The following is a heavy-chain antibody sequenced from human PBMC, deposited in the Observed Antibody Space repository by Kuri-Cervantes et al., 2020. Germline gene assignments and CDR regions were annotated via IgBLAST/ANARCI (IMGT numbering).Heavy chain of an antibody. CDR3: ARGVAGVLRYFDWHPGSMDV. V-gene: IGHV3-33*01. J-gene: IGHJ6*02. D-gene: IGHD3-9*01. CDR1: GFTFSSYG. CDR2: IWYDGSNK. Sequence: GESLRLSCAASGFTFSSYGMHWVRQAPGKGLEWVAVIWYDGSNKYYADSVKGRFTISRDNSKNTLYLQMNSLRAEDTAVYYCARGVAGVLRYFDWHPGSMDVWGQGTTVTVSS.